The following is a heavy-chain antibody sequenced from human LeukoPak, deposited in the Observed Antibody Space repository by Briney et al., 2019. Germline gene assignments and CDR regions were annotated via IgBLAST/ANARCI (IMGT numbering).Heavy chain of an antibody. V-gene: IGHV3-7*03. J-gene: IGHJ3*02. CDR2: IKQDGSEK. Sequence: PGGSLRLSCAASGFTFSSYWMSWVRQAPGKGLEWVANIKQDGSEKYYVDSVKGRFTISRDNAKNSLYLQMNSLGAEDTAMYYCALYCSSANCHDAFDIWGRGTMVTVSS. CDR3: ALYCSSANCHDAFDI. CDR1: GFTFSSYW. D-gene: IGHD2-15*01.